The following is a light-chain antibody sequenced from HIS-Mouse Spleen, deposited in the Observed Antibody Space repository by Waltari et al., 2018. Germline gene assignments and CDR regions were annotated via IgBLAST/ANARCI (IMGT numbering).Light chain of an antibody. V-gene: IGLV1-47*01. CDR1: SSNIGSNY. Sequence: QSVLTQPPSASGTPGQRVTISCSGSSSNIGSNYVYWYQQLPGTAPKLHAHGHNQRPSGFPDRLPGSKSGTSASLAIGGLRSEDEADYYCAAWDDSLSGPVFGGGTKLTVL. CDR3: AAWDDSLSGPV. CDR2: GHN. J-gene: IGLJ3*02.